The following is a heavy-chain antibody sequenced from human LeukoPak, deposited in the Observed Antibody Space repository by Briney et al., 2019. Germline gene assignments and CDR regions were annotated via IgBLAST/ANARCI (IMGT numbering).Heavy chain of an antibody. CDR2: IDTTGST. D-gene: IGHD3-9*01. V-gene: IGHV4-61*02. CDR1: GGSISSANYY. CDR3: ARVALYYDILTGYHTLLYFDY. Sequence: SQTLSLTCTVSGGSISSANYYWSWIRQPAGEGLEWIGRIDTTGSTNYNPSLKSRVTISIDTSMNQFSLKLSSVTAADTAVYYCARVALYYDILTGYHTLLYFDYWGQGTLVTVSS. J-gene: IGHJ4*02.